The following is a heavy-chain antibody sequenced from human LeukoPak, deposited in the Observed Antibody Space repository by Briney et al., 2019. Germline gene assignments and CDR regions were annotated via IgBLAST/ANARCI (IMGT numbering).Heavy chain of an antibody. CDR1: GYTFTSYG. CDR2: ISAYNGNT. D-gene: IGHD3-3*01. CDR3: ARAPYDFWSGYSYYYYYMDV. J-gene: IGHJ6*03. Sequence: GASVKVSCKASGYTFTSYGISWVRQAPGQGLEWMGWISAYNGNTNYAQKLQGRVTMTTDTSTSTAYMELRSLRSEDTAVYYCARAPYDFWSGYSYYYYYMDVWGKGTTVTVSS. V-gene: IGHV1-18*01.